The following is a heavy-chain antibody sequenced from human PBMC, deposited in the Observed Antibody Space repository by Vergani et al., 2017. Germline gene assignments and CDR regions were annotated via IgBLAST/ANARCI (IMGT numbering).Heavy chain of an antibody. CDR2: INHSGST. V-gene: IGHV4-34*01. CDR3: ARGRKWPNVRAPFDY. J-gene: IGHJ4*02. Sequence: QLQLQQWGAGLLKPSETLSLTCAVYGGSFSGYYWSWIRQPPGKGLEWIGEINHSGSTNYNPSLKSRVTISVDTSKNQFSLKLSSVTAADTAVYYCARGRKWPNVRAPFDYWGQGTLVTVSS. D-gene: IGHD2-8*01. CDR1: GGSFSGYY.